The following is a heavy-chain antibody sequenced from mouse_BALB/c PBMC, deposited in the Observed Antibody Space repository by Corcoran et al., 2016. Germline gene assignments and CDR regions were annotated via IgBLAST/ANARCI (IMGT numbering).Heavy chain of an antibody. CDR1: GYTFTDYS. V-gene: IGHV9-2-1*01. Sequence: QIQLVQSGPELKKPGETVKISCKASGYTFTDYSMHWVKQAPGKGLKWMGWINTETGEPTYADDFKGRFAFSLETSASTAYLQINNLKNEDTATYFCARSRWLSYAMDYWGQGTSVTVSS. CDR2: INTETGEP. D-gene: IGHD2-3*01. CDR3: ARSRWLSYAMDY. J-gene: IGHJ4*01.